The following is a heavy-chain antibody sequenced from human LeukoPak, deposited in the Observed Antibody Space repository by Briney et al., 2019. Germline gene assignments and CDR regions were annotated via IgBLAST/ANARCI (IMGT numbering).Heavy chain of an antibody. V-gene: IGHV4-34*01. D-gene: IGHD6-13*01. Sequence: SETLSLTCAVYGGSFSGYYWSWIRQPPGKGLEWIGEINHSGSTNYNPSLKSRVTISVDMSKNQFSLKMSSVTAADTAVYYCARAYSSSWYWNWFDPWGQGTLVTVSS. CDR1: GGSFSGYY. CDR2: INHSGST. CDR3: ARAYSSSWYWNWFDP. J-gene: IGHJ5*02.